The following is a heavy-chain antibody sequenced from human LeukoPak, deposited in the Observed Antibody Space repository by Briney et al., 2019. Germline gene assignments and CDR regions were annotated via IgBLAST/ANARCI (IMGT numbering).Heavy chain of an antibody. CDR3: ARDLPRGTNDAFDI. CDR2: INPNSGGT. Sequence: ASVKVSCKASGYTFTVYYMHWVRQAPGQGLEWMGWINPNSGGTNYAQKFQGRVTMTRDTSISTAYMELSRLRSDDTAVYYCARDLPRGTNDAFDIWGQGTMVTVSS. D-gene: IGHD1-14*01. CDR1: GYTFTVYY. V-gene: IGHV1-2*02. J-gene: IGHJ3*02.